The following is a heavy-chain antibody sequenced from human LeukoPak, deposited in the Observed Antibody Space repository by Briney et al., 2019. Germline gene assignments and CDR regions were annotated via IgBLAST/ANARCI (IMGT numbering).Heavy chain of an antibody. CDR1: GYTFTSYG. J-gene: IGHJ3*02. CDR2: ISVYNGNT. CDR3: ARRRRYYYDSSGYKKLDAFDI. V-gene: IGHV1-18*01. D-gene: IGHD3-22*01. Sequence: ASVKVSCKASGYTFTSYGVSWVRQAPGQGLEWMGWISVYNGNTNYAQKLQGRVTMTTDTSTSTAYMELRSLRSDDTAVYYCARRRRYYYDSSGYKKLDAFDIWGQGTMVTVSS.